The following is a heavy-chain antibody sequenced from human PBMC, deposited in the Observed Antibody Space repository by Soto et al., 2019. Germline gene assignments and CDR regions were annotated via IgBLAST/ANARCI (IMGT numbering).Heavy chain of an antibody. CDR3: ARDRRRNDAFDI. V-gene: IGHV3-7*01. CDR2: IKQDGSEK. J-gene: IGHJ3*02. Sequence: GGSLRLSCAASGFTFSSLWMSWVRQAPGKGLEWVANIKQDGSEKYYADSVKGRFTISRDNAKNSLYLQMNSLRAEDTAVYYCARDRRRNDAFDIWGQGTMVTVSS. CDR1: GFTFSSLW.